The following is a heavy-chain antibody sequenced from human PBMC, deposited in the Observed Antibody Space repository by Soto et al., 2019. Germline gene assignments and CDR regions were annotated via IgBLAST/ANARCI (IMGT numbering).Heavy chain of an antibody. CDR3: AKDAARTSGWYYFDY. V-gene: IGHV3-23*01. Sequence: PVGSLRLSCAASGFCLSTYAMGWVRQAPGQGLEWVAVMSNTGGNRYYADSVQVRFTISRDNSKNTLFLQMSSLRAEDTAVYYCAKDAARTSGWYYFDYWAQG. CDR2: MSNTGGNR. CDR1: GFCLSTYA. D-gene: IGHD6-19*01. J-gene: IGHJ4*02.